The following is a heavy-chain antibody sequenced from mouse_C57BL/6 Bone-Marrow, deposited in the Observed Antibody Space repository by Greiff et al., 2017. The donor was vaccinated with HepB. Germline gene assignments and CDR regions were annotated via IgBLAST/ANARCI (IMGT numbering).Heavy chain of an antibody. CDR1: GYTFTSYW. J-gene: IGHJ2*01. CDR3: ARSHYGSSSFDY. Sequence: QVQLQQPGAELVKPGASVTMSCKASGYTFTSYWITWVKQRPGQGLEWIGDIYPGSGSTNYNEKFKSKATLTVDTSSSTAYMQLSSLTSEDSAVYYCARSHYGSSSFDYWGQGTTLTVSS. D-gene: IGHD1-1*01. V-gene: IGHV1-55*01. CDR2: IYPGSGST.